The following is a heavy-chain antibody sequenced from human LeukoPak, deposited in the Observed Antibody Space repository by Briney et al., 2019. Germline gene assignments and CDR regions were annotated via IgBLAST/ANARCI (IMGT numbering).Heavy chain of an antibody. CDR1: GYSISSGSY. Sequence: SETLSLTCAVSGYSISSGSYWGWIRPPPGKGLEWIANVYHSGNSYYNPSLKTRATISVDTSKNQFSLKLSSVTAADTAVYYCARREGSGTYEYWGQGTLVTVSS. CDR3: ARREGSGTYEY. CDR2: VYHSGNS. D-gene: IGHD3-10*01. V-gene: IGHV4-38-2*01. J-gene: IGHJ4*02.